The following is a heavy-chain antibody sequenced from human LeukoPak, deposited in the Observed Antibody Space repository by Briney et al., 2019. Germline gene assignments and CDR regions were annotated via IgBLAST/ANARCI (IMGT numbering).Heavy chain of an antibody. CDR1: GGSISSGSYY. Sequence: SETLSFTCTVSGGSISSGSYYWSWIRQPAGKGLEWIGRIYASGSTDYNPFLKSRVTISVDTSKNQFSLKLSSVTAADTAVYYCARSVKAIVGATIDYWGQGILVTVSS. V-gene: IGHV4-61*02. D-gene: IGHD1-26*01. CDR3: ARSVKAIVGATIDY. CDR2: IYASGST. J-gene: IGHJ4*02.